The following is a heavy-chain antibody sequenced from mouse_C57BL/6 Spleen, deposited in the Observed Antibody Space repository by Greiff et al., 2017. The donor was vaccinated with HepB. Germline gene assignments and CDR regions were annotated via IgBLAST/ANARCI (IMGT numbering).Heavy chain of an antibody. Sequence: VQLQQPGAELVKPGASVKLSCKASGYTFTSYWMHWVKQRPGRGLEWIGRIDPNSGGTKYNEKFKSKATLTVDKPSSTAYMQLSSLTSEDSAVYYCARIFITTVVATDYYAMDYWGQGTSVTVSS. CDR3: ARIFITTVVATDYYAMDY. D-gene: IGHD1-1*01. V-gene: IGHV1-72*01. CDR2: IDPNSGGT. CDR1: GYTFTSYW. J-gene: IGHJ4*01.